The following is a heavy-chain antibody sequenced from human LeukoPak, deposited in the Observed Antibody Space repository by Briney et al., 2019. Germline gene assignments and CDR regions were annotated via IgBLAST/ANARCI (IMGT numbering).Heavy chain of an antibody. J-gene: IGHJ4*02. CDR2: IYHSGST. Sequence: SETLSLTCAVSGYSISSGYYWGWIRQPPGKGLEWIGNIYHSGSTYYNPSLKSRLTISVDTSKNQFSLKLSSVTAADTAVYYCARGDDYDYFDYWGQGTLVTVSS. V-gene: IGHV4-38-2*01. D-gene: IGHD4/OR15-4a*01. CDR1: GYSISSGYY. CDR3: ARGDDYDYFDY.